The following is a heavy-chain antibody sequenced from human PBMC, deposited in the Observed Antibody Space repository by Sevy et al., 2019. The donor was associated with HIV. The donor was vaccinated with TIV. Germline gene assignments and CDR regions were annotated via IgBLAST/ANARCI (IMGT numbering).Heavy chain of an antibody. D-gene: IGHD6-13*01. CDR2: IYYSGSN. CDR1: GGSISSYY. CDR3: ATSYSGSWYPDY. Sequence: SESLSLTCTVSGGSISSYYWSWIRQPPGKGLEWIGYIYYSGSNNYNPSLKSRVTISVNTSKNQCSLKLSSVTAADTAVYYCATSYSGSWYPDYWGQGTLVTVSS. J-gene: IGHJ4*02. V-gene: IGHV4-59*01.